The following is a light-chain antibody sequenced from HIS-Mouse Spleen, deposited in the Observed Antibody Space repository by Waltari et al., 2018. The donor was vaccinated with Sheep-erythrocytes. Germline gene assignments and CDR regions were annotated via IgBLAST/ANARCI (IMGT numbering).Light chain of an antibody. V-gene: IGLV2-11*01. Sequence: QSALTQPRSVSGSPGQSVTLSCTGTSSAVGGYNYVSWYQQPPGKAPKLMIYDVSKRPSGVPDRFSGSKSGNTASLTISGLQAEDEADYYCCSYAGSYNYVFGTGTKVTVL. CDR1: SSAVGGYNY. J-gene: IGLJ1*01. CDR3: CSYAGSYNYV. CDR2: DVS.